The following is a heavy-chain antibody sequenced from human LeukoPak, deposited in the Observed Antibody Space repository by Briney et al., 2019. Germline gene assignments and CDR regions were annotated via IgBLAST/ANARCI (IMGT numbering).Heavy chain of an antibody. V-gene: IGHV3-23*01. CDR3: AKGSYYFDY. CDR2: ISFSGANT. Sequence: GGSLRLSCVASGFTFSNYGMSWVRQAPGKGLEWVSRISFSGANTYYADSVRGRFTISRDNSKNTLYLQMNSLRAEDTAVYYCAKGSYYFDYWGQGTLVTVSS. J-gene: IGHJ4*02. CDR1: GFTFSNYG. D-gene: IGHD1-26*01.